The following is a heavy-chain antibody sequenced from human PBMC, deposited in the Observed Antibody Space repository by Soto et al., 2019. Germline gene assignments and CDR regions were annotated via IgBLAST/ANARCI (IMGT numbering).Heavy chain of an antibody. V-gene: IGHV1-69*13. CDR3: ARESDIVVDGYYYGMDV. CDR1: GGTFSSYA. Sequence: SVKVSCKASGGTFSSYAISWVRQAPGQGLEWMGGIIPIFGTANYAQKFQGRVTITADESTSTAYMELSSLRSEDTAVYYCARESDIVVDGYYYGMDVWGQGTTVTVSS. J-gene: IGHJ6*02. CDR2: IIPIFGTA. D-gene: IGHD2-2*01.